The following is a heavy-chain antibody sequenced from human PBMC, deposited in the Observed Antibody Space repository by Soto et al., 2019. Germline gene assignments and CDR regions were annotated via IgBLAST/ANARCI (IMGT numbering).Heavy chain of an antibody. Sequence: VQVVESGGGLVQPGGSLRLSCAASGFTLSSYWMTWVHQAPGKGLEWVANIKEDGSETYYVDSVKGRFTISRDNAKNSLYLQLNSLRAEDTAVYYCAREVLVWFGEFLEDYYYHGMDVWGQGTTVTVSS. V-gene: IGHV3-7*05. J-gene: IGHJ6*02. CDR3: AREVLVWFGEFLEDYYYHGMDV. CDR2: IKEDGSET. CDR1: GFTLSSYW. D-gene: IGHD3-10*01.